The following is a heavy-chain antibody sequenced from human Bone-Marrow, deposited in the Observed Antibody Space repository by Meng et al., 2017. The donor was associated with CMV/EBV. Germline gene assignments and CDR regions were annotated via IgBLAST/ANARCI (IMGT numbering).Heavy chain of an antibody. V-gene: IGHV4-39*07. J-gene: IGHJ6*02. Sequence: SETLSLTRTVSGGSIRSSSYYWGLIRQPPGKGLEWIGSIYHSGSTYYNPSLKIRFTISVDTSKNQFSLKLSSVTAADTAVYYCARETRTDYDFWSGYDYYYGMDVWGQGTTVTVSS. CDR1: GGSIRSSSYY. CDR2: IYHSGST. D-gene: IGHD3-3*01. CDR3: ARETRTDYDFWSGYDYYYGMDV.